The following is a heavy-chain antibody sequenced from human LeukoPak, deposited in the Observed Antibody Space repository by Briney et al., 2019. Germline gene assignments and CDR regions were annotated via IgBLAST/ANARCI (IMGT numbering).Heavy chain of an antibody. CDR1: GYSFNSGYY. V-gene: IGHV4-38-2*02. CDR2: IHHSGST. J-gene: IGHJ4*02. Sequence: SETLPLTCTVSGYSFNSGYYWGWIRQAPGKGLEWIGNIHHSGSTYYNPSLKSRVTISVDSSKNEFSLKLNSVTAADTAVYYCAKQRGATPYYFDYSGQGTLVTVSS. D-gene: IGHD1-26*01. CDR3: AKQRGATPYYFDY.